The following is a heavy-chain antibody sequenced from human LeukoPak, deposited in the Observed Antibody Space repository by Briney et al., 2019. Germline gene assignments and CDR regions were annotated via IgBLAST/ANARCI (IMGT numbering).Heavy chain of an antibody. Sequence: GGSLRLSCAASGFTFDDYAMHWVRQAPGKGLEWVSGVTWNSGSIDYADSVEGRFTISRDNAKNSLYLQMNSLRAEDTALYHCARDLETGDLDYWGQGTLVTVSS. J-gene: IGHJ4*02. CDR1: GFTFDDYA. CDR3: ARDLETGDLDY. CDR2: VTWNSGSI. D-gene: IGHD7-27*01. V-gene: IGHV3-9*01.